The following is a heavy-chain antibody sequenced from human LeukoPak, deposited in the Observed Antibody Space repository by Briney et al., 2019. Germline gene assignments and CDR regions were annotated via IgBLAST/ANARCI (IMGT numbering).Heavy chain of an antibody. Sequence: GGSLRLSCAASRFTFSSYEMNWVRQAPGKGLEWVSYISGSGIKHYADSVRGRFTISRDNAKNSLYLQMNSLRVEDTAVYYCAREDTGVAFDIWGQGTTVTV. D-gene: IGHD2-8*01. CDR1: RFTFSSYE. V-gene: IGHV3-48*03. CDR2: ISGSGIK. J-gene: IGHJ3*02. CDR3: AREDTGVAFDI.